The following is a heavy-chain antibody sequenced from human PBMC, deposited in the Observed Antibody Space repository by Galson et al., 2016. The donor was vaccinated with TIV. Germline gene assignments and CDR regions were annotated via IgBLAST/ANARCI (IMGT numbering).Heavy chain of an antibody. CDR3: AVWSNIYYFAL. CDR1: GGTFNTYD. V-gene: IGHV1-46*02. D-gene: IGHD2-21*01. Sequence: SVKVSCKASGGTFNTYDISWLRQAPGQGLEWVGVIDPSSGGTTYAQKFQGRVTMTRDTSTSTVYMDLSSLRSDDTAVFYCAVWSNIYYFALWGQGTLITVSS. J-gene: IGHJ4*02. CDR2: IDPSSGGT.